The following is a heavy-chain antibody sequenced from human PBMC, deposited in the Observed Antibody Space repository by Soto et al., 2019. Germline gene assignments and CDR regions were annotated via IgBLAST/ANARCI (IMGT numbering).Heavy chain of an antibody. V-gene: IGHV3-74*01. J-gene: IGHJ4*02. CDR3: ARDPPGIGIEF. D-gene: IGHD1-1*01. CDR2: INPDGGST. CDR1: GFTFSTYW. Sequence: PGGSLRLSCAASGFTFSTYWIHWVRQAPGKGLVWVSRINPDGGSTAYADSVKGRFTMSRDSARNTLYLHMISLRVEDTAVYYCARDPPGIGIEFWGQGTLVTVSS.